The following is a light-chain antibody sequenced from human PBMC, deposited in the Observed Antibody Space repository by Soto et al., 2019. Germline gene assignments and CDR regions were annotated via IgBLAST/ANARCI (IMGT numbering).Light chain of an antibody. J-gene: IGKJ1*01. V-gene: IGKV1-39*01. CDR3: QQSYSGPPT. Sequence: DIQMTQSPSSLSASVEDRVIITCRASQSISNHLNWYQQKPGKAPKLLIFAASSLQSGVPSRFSDSRSGPDFTLTISSLQPEDFATYYCQQSYSGPPTFGQGTKVEIK. CDR2: AAS. CDR1: QSISNH.